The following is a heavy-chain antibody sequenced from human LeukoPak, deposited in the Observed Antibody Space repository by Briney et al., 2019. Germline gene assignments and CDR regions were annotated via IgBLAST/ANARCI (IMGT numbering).Heavy chain of an antibody. CDR1: GFTVSSNY. CDR2: IYSGGST. J-gene: IGHJ4*02. V-gene: IGHV3-66*01. D-gene: IGHD2-2*02. Sequence: PGGSLRLSCAASGFTVSSNYMSWVRQAPGKGLEWVSVIYSGGSTYYADSVKGRFTISRDNSKNTLYLQMNSLRAEDTAVYYCARGSQLLYPYYFDYWGQGTLVTVSS. CDR3: ARGSQLLYPYYFDY.